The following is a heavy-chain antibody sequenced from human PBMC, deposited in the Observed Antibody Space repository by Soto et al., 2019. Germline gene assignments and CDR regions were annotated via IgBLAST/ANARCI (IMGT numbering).Heavy chain of an antibody. V-gene: IGHV1-18*01. J-gene: IGHJ3*02. CDR1: GYTFASYG. CDR3: ARVCLLTMIVVPRGAFDI. D-gene: IGHD3-22*01. Sequence: GASVKVCCKASGYTFASYGSMWVRQATGQGLEWMGWISAYNGNTNYAQKLQGRVTMTTDTSTSTAYMELRSLRSDDTAVYYCARVCLLTMIVVPRGAFDIWGQGTMVTVS. CDR2: ISAYNGNT.